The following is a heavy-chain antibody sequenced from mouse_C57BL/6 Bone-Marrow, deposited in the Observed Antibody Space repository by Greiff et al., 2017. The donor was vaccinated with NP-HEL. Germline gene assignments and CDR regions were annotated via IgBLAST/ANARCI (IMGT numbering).Heavy chain of an antibody. CDR3: ARSGYYYGSPSWFAY. V-gene: IGHV1-7*01. D-gene: IGHD1-1*01. CDR1: GYTFTSYW. J-gene: IGHJ3*01. CDR2: INPSSGYT. Sequence: VQLQESGAELAKPGASVKLSCKASGYTFTSYWMHWVKQRPGQGLEWIGYINPSSGYTKYNQKFKDKATLTADKSYSTAYMQLSSLTYEDSAVYYCARSGYYYGSPSWFAYWGQGTLVTVSA.